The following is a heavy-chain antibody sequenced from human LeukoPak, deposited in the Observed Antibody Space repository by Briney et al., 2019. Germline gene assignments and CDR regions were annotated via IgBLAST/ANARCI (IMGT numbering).Heavy chain of an antibody. CDR3: ARPLNYYDSSGYTYDAFDI. J-gene: IGHJ3*02. V-gene: IGHV4-59*08. D-gene: IGHD3-22*01. CDR2: IYYSGST. Sequence: PSETLSLTCAVYGGSFSGYYWSWIRQPPGKGLEWIGYIYYSGSTNYNPSLKSRVTISVDTSKNQFSLKLSSVTAADTAVYYCARPLNYYDSSGYTYDAFDIWGQGTMVTVSS. CDR1: GGSFSGYY.